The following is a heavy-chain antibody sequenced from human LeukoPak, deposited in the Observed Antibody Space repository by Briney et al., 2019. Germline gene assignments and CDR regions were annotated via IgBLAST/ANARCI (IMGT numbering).Heavy chain of an antibody. V-gene: IGHV3-20*04. D-gene: IGHD6-13*01. CDR1: GFTFSNFG. Sequence: GGSLRLSCAASGFTFSNFGMHWVRQAPGKGLEWVSGINWNSGSTGYAGSVKGRFTISRDNAKNSLYLQMNSLRAEDTALYYCARDPTIGAAAGTAGDYWGQGTLVTVSS. J-gene: IGHJ4*02. CDR3: ARDPTIGAAAGTAGDY. CDR2: INWNSGST.